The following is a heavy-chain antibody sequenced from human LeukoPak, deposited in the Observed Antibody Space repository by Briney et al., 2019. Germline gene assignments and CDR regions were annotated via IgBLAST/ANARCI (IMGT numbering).Heavy chain of an antibody. Sequence: GGSLRLSCVASGFTLSDYYMDWVRQAPGQGLEWVARTRKKAKGYTTEYAASVKGRFTISRDDSKNSVDLQMNSLITEDTAVYYCARAQSDSSGYYYVGDYWGQGTLVTVSS. CDR3: ARAQSDSSGYYYVGDY. V-gene: IGHV3-72*01. D-gene: IGHD3-22*01. CDR2: TRKKAKGYTT. J-gene: IGHJ4*02. CDR1: GFTLSDYY.